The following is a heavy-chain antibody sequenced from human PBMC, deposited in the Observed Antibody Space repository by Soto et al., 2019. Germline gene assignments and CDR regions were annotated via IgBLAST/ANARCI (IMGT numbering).Heavy chain of an antibody. V-gene: IGHV3-30*18. J-gene: IGHJ4*02. CDR1: GFTFSSYG. D-gene: IGHD3-22*01. Sequence: ESGGGVVQPGRSLRLSCAASGFTFSSYGMHWVRQAPGKGLEWVAVISYDGSNKYYADSVKGRFTISRDNSKNTLYLQMNSLRAEDTAVYYCAKDYYDSSGYYGVFDYWGQGTLVTVSS. CDR2: ISYDGSNK. CDR3: AKDYYDSSGYYGVFDY.